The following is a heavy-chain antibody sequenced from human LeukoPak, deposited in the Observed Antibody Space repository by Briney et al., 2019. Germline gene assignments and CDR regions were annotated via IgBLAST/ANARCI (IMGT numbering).Heavy chain of an antibody. V-gene: IGHV1-24*01. D-gene: IGHD3-10*01. CDR1: GYTLTELS. J-gene: IGHJ4*02. Sequence: ASVKVSCKVSGYTLTELSMHWVRQAPGKGLEWMGGFDPEDGETIYAQKFQGRVTMTEDTSTDTAYMELSSRRSEDTAVYYCARSDTMVRGVSILFDYWGQGTLVTVSS. CDR2: FDPEDGET. CDR3: ARSDTMVRGVSILFDY.